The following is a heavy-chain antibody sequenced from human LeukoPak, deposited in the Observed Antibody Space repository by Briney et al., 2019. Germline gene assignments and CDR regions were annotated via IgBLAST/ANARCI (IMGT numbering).Heavy chain of an antibody. J-gene: IGHJ4*02. CDR3: AREYCSGGSCYYGY. V-gene: IGHV4-30-4*01. Sequence: SQTLSLTCTVSGGSISSGDYYWSWIRQPPGKGLEWIGYIYYSGSTYYNPSLKSRVTISVDTSKNQFSLKLSSVTAADTAVYYCAREYCSGGSCYYGYWGQGTLVTVSS. CDR1: GGSISSGDYY. CDR2: IYYSGST. D-gene: IGHD2-15*01.